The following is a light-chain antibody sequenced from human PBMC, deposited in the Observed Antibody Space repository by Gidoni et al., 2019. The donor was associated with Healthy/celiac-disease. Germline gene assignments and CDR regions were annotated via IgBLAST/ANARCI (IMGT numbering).Light chain of an antibody. CDR2: GAS. V-gene: IGKV3-15*01. CDR1: QSVSSK. CDR3: QQYNNWPLT. Sequence: EIVMTQTPATLSVSPGERATLSCRASQSVSSKLAWYQQKPGQAPRLLIYGASTMATGIPARFSGSGSGTEFTLTISSLQSEDFAVYYCQQYNNWPLTFXEXTKVEIK. J-gene: IGKJ4*01.